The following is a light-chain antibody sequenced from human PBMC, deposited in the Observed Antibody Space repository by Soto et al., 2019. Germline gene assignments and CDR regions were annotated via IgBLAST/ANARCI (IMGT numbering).Light chain of an antibody. CDR1: SSDVGSYDH. Sequence: QSALTQPASVSGSPGQSITISCTGTSSDVGSYDHVSWYQQRPGKAPTLMIYEVNKRPSGISNRFSGSKSANTASLTISGLQAEDEGDYYCCSSVGSPNWVFGGGTKLTVL. CDR3: CSSVGSPNWV. J-gene: IGLJ3*02. V-gene: IGLV2-23*02. CDR2: EVN.